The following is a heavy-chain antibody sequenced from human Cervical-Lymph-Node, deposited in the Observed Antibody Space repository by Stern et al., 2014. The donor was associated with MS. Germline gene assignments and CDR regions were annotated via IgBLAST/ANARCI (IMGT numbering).Heavy chain of an antibody. D-gene: IGHD3-9*01. V-gene: IGHV1-2*06. J-gene: IGHJ4*02. CDR2: INLKSGGP. Sequence: QVQLVQSGVEVKKPGASVKVSCKASGYTFTDYYIHWVRQAPGQGLEWMGRINLKSGGPNYAQRFQGRITVTRDTSINTAYMELTRLTSDDTAVYYCARGTIAQVNYFDYWGQGSLVTVSS. CDR1: GYTFTDYY. CDR3: ARGTIAQVNYFDY.